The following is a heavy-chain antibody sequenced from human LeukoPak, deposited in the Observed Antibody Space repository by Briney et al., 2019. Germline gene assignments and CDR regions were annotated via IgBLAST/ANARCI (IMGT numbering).Heavy chain of an antibody. CDR1: GGSFSGYY. CDR2: INHSGST. V-gene: IGHV4-34*01. D-gene: IGHD6-25*01. CDR3: ARLSIAACFDY. Sequence: SGTLSLTCAVYGGSFSGYYWSWIRQPPGKGLEWIGEINHSGSTNYNPSLKSRVTISVDTSKNQFSLKLSSVTAADTAVYYCARLSIAACFDYWGQGTLVTVSS. J-gene: IGHJ4*02.